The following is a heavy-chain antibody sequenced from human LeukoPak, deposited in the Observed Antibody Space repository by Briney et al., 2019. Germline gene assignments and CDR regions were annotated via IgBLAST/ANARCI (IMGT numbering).Heavy chain of an antibody. J-gene: IGHJ4*02. V-gene: IGHV3-23*01. D-gene: IGHD1-20*01. CDR2: IRDSGGST. CDR3: AKRTDNWNIGGPFDY. CDR1: GFTFDDYA. Sequence: GGSLRLSCAASGFTFDDYAMTWVRQAPGKGLEWVSAIRDSGGSTYYADSVKGRFTISRDNSKSTLFLQMNSLRVEDTAIYYCAKRTDNWNIGGPFDYWGQGTLVTVSS.